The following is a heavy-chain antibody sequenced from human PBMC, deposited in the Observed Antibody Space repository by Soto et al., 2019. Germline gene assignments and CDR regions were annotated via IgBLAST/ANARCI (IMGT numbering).Heavy chain of an antibody. CDR2: INPNSGGT. J-gene: IGHJ6*02. V-gene: IGHV1-2*04. D-gene: IGHD6-13*01. Sequence: ASVKVSCKASGYTFTGYYMHWVRQAPGQGLEWMGWINPNSGGTNYAQKFQGWVTMTRDTSISTAYMELSRLRSDDTAVYYCARGYSSSWGYYYYYGMDVWGQGTTVTV. CDR1: GYTFTGYY. CDR3: ARGYSSSWGYYYYYGMDV.